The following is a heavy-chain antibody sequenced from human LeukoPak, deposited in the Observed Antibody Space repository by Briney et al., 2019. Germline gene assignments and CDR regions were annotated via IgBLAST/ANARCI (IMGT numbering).Heavy chain of an antibody. V-gene: IGHV4-34*01. CDR1: GGSLCGYY. J-gene: IGHJ4*02. D-gene: IGHD2-15*01. CDR2: INHSGST. Sequence: SETLSLTCAVYGGSLCGYYWSWIRQPPGKGLEWIGEINHSGSTNYNPSLKSRITISVDTSKNQFSLNLSSVTAADTAVYYCARGSWPLPSDYWGQGTLVTVSS. CDR3: ARGSWPLPSDY.